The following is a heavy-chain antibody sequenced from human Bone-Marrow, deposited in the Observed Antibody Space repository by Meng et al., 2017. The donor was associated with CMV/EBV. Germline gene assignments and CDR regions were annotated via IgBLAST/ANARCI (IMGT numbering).Heavy chain of an antibody. Sequence: GGSLRLSCAASGFTFDDYTMYWVRQTPGKGLEWVSAISWNSAIRDYAGSVKGRFIISRDNAKKTLYLQMNTLRIEDTALYYCARAQKSALMTGMGVWGQGTTVTVPS. CDR2: ISWNSAIR. V-gene: IGHV3-9*01. J-gene: IGHJ6*02. D-gene: IGHD3-3*01. CDR1: GFTFDDYT. CDR3: ARAQKSALMTGMGV.